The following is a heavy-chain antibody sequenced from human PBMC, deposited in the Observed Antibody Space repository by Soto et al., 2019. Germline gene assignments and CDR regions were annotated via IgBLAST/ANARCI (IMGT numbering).Heavy chain of an antibody. Sequence: ASVKVSCKVSGYPITTYYIHWVRQAPGQGFEWMGWIDPRSGGTVYEQKFQGRVTMTRDTSISTVYMDLSGLTSDDTALYYCATDDYGIFPYWGQGSLVTVSS. J-gene: IGHJ4*02. D-gene: IGHD3-10*01. CDR1: GYPITTYY. CDR2: IDPRSGGT. V-gene: IGHV1-2*02. CDR3: ATDDYGIFPY.